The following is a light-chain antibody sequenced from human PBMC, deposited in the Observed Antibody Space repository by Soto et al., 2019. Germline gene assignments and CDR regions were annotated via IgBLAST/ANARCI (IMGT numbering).Light chain of an antibody. Sequence: DIQMTPSPSSLSASVGDRVTITCRASQSISSYLSWYQQKPGKAPKLLIYAASSLQSGVPSRFSGSGSGTDFTLTISSLQPEDFATYYCQQSYSTPWTFGQGTKVDIK. V-gene: IGKV1-39*01. CDR3: QQSYSTPWT. J-gene: IGKJ1*01. CDR1: QSISSY. CDR2: AAS.